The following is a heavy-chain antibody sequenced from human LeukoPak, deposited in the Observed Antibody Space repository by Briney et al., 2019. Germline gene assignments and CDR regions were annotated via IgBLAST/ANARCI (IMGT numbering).Heavy chain of an antibody. J-gene: IGHJ3*02. D-gene: IGHD1-7*01. V-gene: IGHV4-4*07. CDR1: GSSISSYY. CDR2: IYTSGST. Sequence: SETLSLTCTVSGSSISSYYWSWIRQPAGKGLEWIGRIYTSGSTNYNPSLKSRVTMSVDTSKNQFSLKLSSVTAADTAVYYCARDLITGTGIDAFDIWGQGTMVTVSS. CDR3: ARDLITGTGIDAFDI.